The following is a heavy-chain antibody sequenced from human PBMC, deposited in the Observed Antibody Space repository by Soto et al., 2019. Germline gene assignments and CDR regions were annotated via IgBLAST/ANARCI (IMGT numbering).Heavy chain of an antibody. CDR1: GFTFGTTD. CDR2: IDGSGGIT. D-gene: IGHD3-10*01. Sequence: QLLQSGGGLVQPGGSLTLSCAASGFTFGTTDMSWVRQAPGEGLELVSTIDGSGGITDYADSVKGRFTISRDNSRNTVYLQMSRLRGDDSALYYCVKNSGWFNTCGQGALVTGSS. J-gene: IGHJ5*02. CDR3: VKNSGWFNT. V-gene: IGHV3-23*01.